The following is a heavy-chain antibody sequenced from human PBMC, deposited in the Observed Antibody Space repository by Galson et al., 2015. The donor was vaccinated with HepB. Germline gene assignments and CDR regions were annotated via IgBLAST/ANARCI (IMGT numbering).Heavy chain of an antibody. V-gene: IGHV1-2*06. D-gene: IGHD5-12*01. CDR3: AREFDSGYAYNSVWFDP. J-gene: IGHJ5*02. CDR2: INPNSGGT. CDR1: RYPFTGYY. Sequence: SVKVSCKASRYPFTGYYLHWVRQAPGQGLEWMGRINPNSGGTNYAQKFQGRVTMTRNTSISTAYMELSSLRSEDTAVYYCAREFDSGYAYNSVWFDPWGQGTLVTVSS.